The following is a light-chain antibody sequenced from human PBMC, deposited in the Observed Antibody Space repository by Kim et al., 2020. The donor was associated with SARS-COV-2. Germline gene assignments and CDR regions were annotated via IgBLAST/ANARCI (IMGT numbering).Light chain of an antibody. Sequence: EIVLTQSPATLSLSPGERATLSCRASQSVSSYLAWYQQRPGQALRLLIYDVSNRAPGIPARFSGGGSGTDFTLTISSLEPEDFAVYYCQQRVNWPPTFGGGTKVDIK. CDR3: QQRVNWPPT. CDR1: QSVSSY. V-gene: IGKV3-11*01. CDR2: DVS. J-gene: IGKJ4*01.